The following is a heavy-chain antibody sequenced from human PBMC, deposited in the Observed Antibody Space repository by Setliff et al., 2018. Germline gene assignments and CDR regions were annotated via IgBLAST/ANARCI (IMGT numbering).Heavy chain of an antibody. D-gene: IGHD6-25*01. J-gene: IGHJ3*01. CDR1: GFTFSSYA. V-gene: IGHV3-23*01. CDR2: LNDVGHNT. CDR3: AKHVLSSGWPNDAFDF. Sequence: GGSLRFSCAASGFTFSSYAMSWVRQAPGKGLEWVSGLNDVGHNTYYADSVKGRFTISRDNSKNTLYLQMNSLRAEDAAVYYCAKHVLSSGWPNDAFDFWGQGTMVTVSS.